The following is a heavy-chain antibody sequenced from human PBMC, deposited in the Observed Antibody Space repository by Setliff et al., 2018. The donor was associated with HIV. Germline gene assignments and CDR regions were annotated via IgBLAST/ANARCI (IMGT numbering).Heavy chain of an antibody. CDR3: ARVGASGVPSTMDYYYYMDV. J-gene: IGHJ6*03. CDR2: IHNTGST. CDR1: GGSTSSYF. Sequence: SETLSLTCTVSGGSTSSYFWSWIRQSPGKGLEWIGYIHNTGSTDSNPSLKSRVTMSVDTSKNQFSLKLRSVTAADTAVYYCARVGASGVPSTMDYYYYMDVWGKGTTVTVSS. D-gene: IGHD3-10*01. V-gene: IGHV4-59*12.